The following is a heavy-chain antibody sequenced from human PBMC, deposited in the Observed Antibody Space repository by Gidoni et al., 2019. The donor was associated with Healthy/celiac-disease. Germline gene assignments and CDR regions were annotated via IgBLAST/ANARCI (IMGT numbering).Heavy chain of an antibody. J-gene: IGHJ4*02. CDR1: GYTFTGYY. Sequence: QVQLVQSGAEVKKPGASVTVSCKASGYTFTGYYMHWVRQAPGQGLEWMGWINPNSGGTNYAQKFQGRVTMTRDTSISTAYMELSRLRSDDTAVYYCARDRNYDFWSGYFDYWGQGTLVTVSS. CDR3: ARDRNYDFWSGYFDY. CDR2: INPNSGGT. D-gene: IGHD3-3*01. V-gene: IGHV1-2*02.